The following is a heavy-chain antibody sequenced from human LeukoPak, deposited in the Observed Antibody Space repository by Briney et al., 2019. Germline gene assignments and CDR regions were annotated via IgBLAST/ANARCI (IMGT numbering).Heavy chain of an antibody. CDR2: INPSGVST. CDR1: GYTFTSFY. Sequence: ASVKVSCKASGYTFTSFYMLCARHAPGLVLEWMGIINPSGVSTSYAQKFQGRVTMTRDTSTSTVYMGLSSLRSEDTAVYYCAREGILRFLEWLLPDPDAFDIWGQGTMVTVSS. CDR3: AREGILRFLEWLLPDPDAFDI. D-gene: IGHD3-3*01. V-gene: IGHV1-46*01. J-gene: IGHJ3*02.